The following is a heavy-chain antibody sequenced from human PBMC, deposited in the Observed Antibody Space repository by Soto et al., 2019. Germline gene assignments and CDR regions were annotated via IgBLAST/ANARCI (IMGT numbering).Heavy chain of an antibody. V-gene: IGHV4-31*03. Sequence: QVQLQESGPGLVKPSQTLSLTCTVSGGSISSGGYYWSWIRQHPGKGLEWIGYIYYSASTYYNPSLKSRVTISVDTSKNQFSLKLSSVTAADTAVYYCARGWEPPTYYFDYWGQGTLVTVSS. CDR3: ARGWEPPTYYFDY. CDR1: GGSISSGGYY. CDR2: IYYSAST. D-gene: IGHD1-1*01. J-gene: IGHJ4*02.